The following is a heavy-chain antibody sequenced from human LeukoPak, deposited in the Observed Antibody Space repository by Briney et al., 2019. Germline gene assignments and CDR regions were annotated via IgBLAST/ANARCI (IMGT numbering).Heavy chain of an antibody. J-gene: IGHJ4*02. D-gene: IGHD3-10*01. CDR2: IYYSGST. CDR3: ARRKYGSGSYFNY. CDR1: GGSISSSGYY. V-gene: IGHV4-61*05. Sequence: SETLSLTCTVSGGSISSSGYYWVWIRQPPGKGLEWIGYIYYSGSTNYNPSLKSRVTISVDTSKNQFSLRLTSVTAADTAVYYCARRKYGSGSYFNYWGQGTLVTVSS.